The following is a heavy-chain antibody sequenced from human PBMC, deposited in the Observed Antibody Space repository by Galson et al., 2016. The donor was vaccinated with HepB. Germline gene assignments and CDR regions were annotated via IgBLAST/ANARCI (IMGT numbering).Heavy chain of an antibody. CDR1: GFTFTDYA. CDR2: VNGGGYNT. Sequence: SLRLSCAASGFTFTDYALSWVRQAPGGGLEWVSAVNGGGYNTYYADSVRGRFTVSRDISKKTLYLQMNSLRAEDTAVYYCAKDGRIYCSSASCHDHFHYWGQGTLVTVSS. CDR3: AKDGRIYCSSASCHDHFHY. J-gene: IGHJ4*02. D-gene: IGHD2-2*01. V-gene: IGHV3-23*01.